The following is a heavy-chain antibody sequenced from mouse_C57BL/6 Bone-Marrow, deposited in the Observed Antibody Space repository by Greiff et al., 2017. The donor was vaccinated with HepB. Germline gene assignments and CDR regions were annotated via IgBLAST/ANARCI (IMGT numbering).Heavy chain of an antibody. D-gene: IGHD4-1*01. J-gene: IGHJ3*01. Sequence: EVMLVESGGGLVKPGGSLKLSCAASGFTFSSYAMSWVRQTPEKRLEWVATISDGGSYTYYPDNVKGRFTLSRDNAKNDLYLQMSHLKSEDTAMYYSARDLVLTGAYWGQGTLVTVSA. CDR1: GFTFSSYA. CDR2: ISDGGSYT. V-gene: IGHV5-4*01. CDR3: ARDLVLTGAY.